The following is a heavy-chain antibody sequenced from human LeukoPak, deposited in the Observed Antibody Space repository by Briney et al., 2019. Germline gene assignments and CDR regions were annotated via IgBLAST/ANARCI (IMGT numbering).Heavy chain of an antibody. CDR1: GFTFSTYT. CDR2: ISFDGTDK. V-gene: IGHV3-30-3*01. Sequence: GRSLRLSCAASGFTFSTYTIHWVRQAPGKGLEWVARISFDGTDKTYVDSVQGRFSLSRDNSKNTVYLQMNSLRPDDTAIYYCARDYMSGGTGFWDYWGQGTLVTVSS. D-gene: IGHD3-3*01. CDR3: ARDYMSGGTGFWDY. J-gene: IGHJ4*02.